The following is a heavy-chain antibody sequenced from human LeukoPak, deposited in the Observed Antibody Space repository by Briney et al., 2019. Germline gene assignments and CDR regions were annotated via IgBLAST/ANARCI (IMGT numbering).Heavy chain of an antibody. CDR2: IKLDGSEK. Sequence: GGSLRLSCVASGFTFGKYWMSWVRQAPGKGLEWVANIKLDGSEKNYVDSVKGRSTISRDNTKNSLYLQMNSLRAEDTAVYYCARDQYDTWSRRGNFDSWGQGTLVIVSS. CDR3: ARDQYDTWSRRGNFDS. D-gene: IGHD3/OR15-3a*01. J-gene: IGHJ4*02. CDR1: GFTFGKYW. V-gene: IGHV3-7*03.